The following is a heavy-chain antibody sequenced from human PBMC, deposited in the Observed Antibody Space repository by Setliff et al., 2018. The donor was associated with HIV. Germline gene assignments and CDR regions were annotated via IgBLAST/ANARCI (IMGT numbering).Heavy chain of an antibody. CDR3: ARGLSSKTYWGTRPLCLDY. J-gene: IGHJ4*01. Sequence: SETLSLTCSVSSGSMTGHYWTWVRQPPGKGLEWIGYLHSLGSSRVSDTPTYSPSLKSRITISLDTSKRQFSLTMTSVTAADTAVYYWARGLSSKTYWGTRPLCLDYWGQGSLVTVSS. V-gene: IGHV4-4*08. CDR2: LHSLGSSRVSDTP. D-gene: IGHD2-2*01. CDR1: SGSMTGHY.